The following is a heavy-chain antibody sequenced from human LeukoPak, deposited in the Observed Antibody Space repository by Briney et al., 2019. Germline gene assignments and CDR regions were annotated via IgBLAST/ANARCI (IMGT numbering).Heavy chain of an antibody. D-gene: IGHD5-18*01. CDR3: ATTSVDTAMVLDY. V-gene: IGHV1-24*01. CDR1: GYTLTSLS. J-gene: IGHJ4*02. Sequence: GASVKVSSKVSGYTLTSLSMHWVRQAPGKGLEWMGGFDPEDGETIYAQKFQGRVTMTEDTSTDTAYMELSSLRSEDTAVYYCATTSVDTAMVLDYWGQGTLVTVSS. CDR2: FDPEDGET.